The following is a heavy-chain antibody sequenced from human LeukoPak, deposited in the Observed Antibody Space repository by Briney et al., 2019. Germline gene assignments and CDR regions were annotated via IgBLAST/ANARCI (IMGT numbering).Heavy chain of an antibody. CDR2: ISSSGSSL. Sequence: GGSLRLSCAVSVLTFSDYYMSWIRQAPGKGLEWVSYISSSGSSLFYADSVKGRFTISRDNAKNSLYLQMNSLRAEDTAVYYCARRPYSSSWYYFDYWGQGTLVTVSS. J-gene: IGHJ4*02. D-gene: IGHD6-13*01. V-gene: IGHV3-11*04. CDR1: VLTFSDYY. CDR3: ARRPYSSSWYYFDY.